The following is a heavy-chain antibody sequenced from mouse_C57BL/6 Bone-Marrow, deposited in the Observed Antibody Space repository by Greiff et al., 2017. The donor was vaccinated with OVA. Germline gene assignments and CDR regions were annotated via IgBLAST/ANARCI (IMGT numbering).Heavy chain of an antibody. CDR1: GFTFSSYG. Sequence: EVMLVESGGDLVKPGGSLKLSCAASGFTFSSYGMSWVRQTPDKRLEWVATISSGGSYTYYPDSVKGRFTISRDNAKNTLYLQMSSLKSEDTAMYYCARRSTGGFDYWGQGTTLTVSS. D-gene: IGHD1-1*01. CDR2: ISSGGSYT. J-gene: IGHJ2*01. V-gene: IGHV5-6*02. CDR3: ARRSTGGFDY.